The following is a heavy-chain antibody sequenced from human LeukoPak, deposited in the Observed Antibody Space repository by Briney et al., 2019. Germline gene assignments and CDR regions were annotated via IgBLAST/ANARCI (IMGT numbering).Heavy chain of an antibody. CDR3: ARGFGGWPFRPRSGPSFQH. Sequence: PSETLSLTCAVYGGSFSGYYWSWIRQPPGKGLEWSGEINHSGSTNYNPSLKSRVTISVDTSKNQFSLKLSSVTAADTAVYYCARGFGGWPFRPRSGPSFQHWGQGTLVTVSS. CDR2: INHSGST. CDR1: GGSFSGYY. J-gene: IGHJ1*01. D-gene: IGHD6-19*01. V-gene: IGHV4-34*01.